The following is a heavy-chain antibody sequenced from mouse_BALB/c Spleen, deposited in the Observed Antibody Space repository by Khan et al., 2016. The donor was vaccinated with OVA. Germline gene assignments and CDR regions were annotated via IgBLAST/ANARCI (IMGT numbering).Heavy chain of an antibody. Sequence: EVELVESGGGLVKPGGSLKLSCAASGFTFYNYAMSWVRQTPEKRLEWVATVSSGGSFTYYPDSVKGRFTISRDNAKNTLYLQMNSRRSEDTAISYYARQGGIYDGPFDYWGQGTTLTVSS. D-gene: IGHD2-3*01. CDR3: ARQGGIYDGPFDY. V-gene: IGHV5-9-3*01. CDR2: VSSGGSFT. J-gene: IGHJ2*01. CDR1: GFTFYNYA.